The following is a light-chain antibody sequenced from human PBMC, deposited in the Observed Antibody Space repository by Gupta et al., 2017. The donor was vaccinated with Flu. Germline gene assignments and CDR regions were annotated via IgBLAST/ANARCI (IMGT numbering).Light chain of an antibody. Sequence: QSALTQPASVSGSPGQSITLSCPATSRVVGGYNYVSWYQQHPGKAPKLMIYEVSNRPSGVSNRFSGSKSGNTASLTISGLQAEDEADYYCSSYTSSSTLVFGGGTKLTVL. CDR3: SSYTSSSTLV. V-gene: IGLV2-14*01. CDR1: SRVVGGYNY. CDR2: EVS. J-gene: IGLJ2*01.